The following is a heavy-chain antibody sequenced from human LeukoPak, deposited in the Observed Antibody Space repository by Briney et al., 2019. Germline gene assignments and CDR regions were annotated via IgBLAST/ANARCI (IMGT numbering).Heavy chain of an antibody. CDR2: IYYSGST. D-gene: IGHD3-22*01. CDR3: ARDRTMLSYDSSGYYSRGYAFDI. J-gene: IGHJ3*02. V-gene: IGHV4-39*07. Sequence: SETLSLTCTVSGGSISSSSYYWGRIRQPPGKGLEWIGSIYYSGSTYYNPSLKSRVTISVDTSKNQFSLKLSSVTAADTAVYYCARDRTMLSYDSSGYYSRGYAFDIWGQGTMVTVSS. CDR1: GGSISSSSYY.